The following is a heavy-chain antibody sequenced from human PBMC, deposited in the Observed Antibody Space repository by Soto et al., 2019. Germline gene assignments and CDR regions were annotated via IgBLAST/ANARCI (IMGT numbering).Heavy chain of an antibody. J-gene: IGHJ3*02. V-gene: IGHV3-74*01. CDR1: GFSLSVYW. CDR3: VRVLKSIGWDNDVFDI. Sequence: VGSLRLSCAAPGFSLSVYWMHWVRQAPGKGLAWVSRIDTYGSATKYADSVEGRFSISKDNAENTLYLQMNNLRADDTAVYYCVRVLKSIGWDNDVFDIWGQGTMVTVSS. CDR2: IDTYGSAT. D-gene: IGHD6-19*01.